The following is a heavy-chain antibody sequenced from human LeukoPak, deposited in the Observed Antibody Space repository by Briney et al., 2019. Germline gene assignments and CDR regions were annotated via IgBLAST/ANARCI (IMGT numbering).Heavy chain of an antibody. CDR2: IIPNTGCT. J-gene: IGHJ4*02. Sequence: GASVKVSCKASGYTFTGYYMHWVRQAPGQGLEWMARIIPNTGCTNYAQKFQGRVTMPRDTSSSTAYMELSRLRSDDTAVYYCARPYCGGDCNFDYWGQGTLVTVSS. V-gene: IGHV1-2*06. CDR3: ARPYCGGDCNFDY. D-gene: IGHD2-21*02. CDR1: GYTFTGYY.